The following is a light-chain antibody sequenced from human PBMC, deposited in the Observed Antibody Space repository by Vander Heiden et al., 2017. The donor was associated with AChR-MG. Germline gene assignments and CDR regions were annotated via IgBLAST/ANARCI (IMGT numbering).Light chain of an antibody. Sequence: DIQMTQSPSSLSASVGDRVTITCRASQSISSYLNWYQQKPGKAPKLLIYAASSLQSGVPSRFSGSGSGTDFTLTISSLQPEDFATYYCQQSDNTLWTFGQGTKVEI. V-gene: IGKV1-39*01. CDR2: AAS. CDR3: QQSDNTLWT. J-gene: IGKJ1*01. CDR1: QSISSY.